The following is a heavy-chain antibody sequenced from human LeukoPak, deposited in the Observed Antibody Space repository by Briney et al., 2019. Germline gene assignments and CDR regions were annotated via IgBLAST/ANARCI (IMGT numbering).Heavy chain of an antibody. Sequence: ASVKVSCKASGGTFSSYAINWVRQATGQGLEWMGWMNPNSGNTGYAQKFQGRVTMTRNTSISTAYMELSSLRSEDTAVYYCARGQQPEDYWGQGTLVTVSS. J-gene: IGHJ4*02. D-gene: IGHD1/OR15-1a*01. V-gene: IGHV1-8*02. CDR3: ARGQQPEDY. CDR1: GGTFSSYA. CDR2: MNPNSGNT.